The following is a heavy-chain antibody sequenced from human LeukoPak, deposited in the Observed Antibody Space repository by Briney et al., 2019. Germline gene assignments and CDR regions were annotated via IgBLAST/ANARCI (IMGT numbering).Heavy chain of an antibody. J-gene: IGHJ3*02. CDR2: TRSSGSNM. Sequence: GGSLRLSCAASGFTFRSYELSWVRQAPGKGLEWIAYTRSSGSNMYYADSVRGRFSISRGNAKDSLYLQMNSLRAEDTAIYYCARDGLSGDQAFDAFDIWGQGTMVTVSS. V-gene: IGHV3-48*03. CDR1: GFTFRSYE. D-gene: IGHD1-26*01. CDR3: ARDGLSGDQAFDAFDI.